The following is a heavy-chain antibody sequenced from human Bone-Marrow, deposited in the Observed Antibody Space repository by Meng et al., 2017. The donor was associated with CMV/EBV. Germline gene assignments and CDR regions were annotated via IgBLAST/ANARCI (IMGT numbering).Heavy chain of an antibody. Sequence: GEWLWLTCAASGFTFTNYWMTWVRQVPGKGLEWVANIKSDGSQSQYGDSVKGRFTVSRDNAENSLFLQMNGLRVEDTAVYYCARDPGSGSWAAFDLWGQGTTVTVSS. CDR2: IKSDGSQS. J-gene: IGHJ3*01. D-gene: IGHD1-26*01. V-gene: IGHV3-7*01. CDR1: GFTFTNYW. CDR3: ARDPGSGSWAAFDL.